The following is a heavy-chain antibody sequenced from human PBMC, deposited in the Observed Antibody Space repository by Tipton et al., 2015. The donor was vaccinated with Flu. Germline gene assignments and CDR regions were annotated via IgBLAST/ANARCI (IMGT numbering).Heavy chain of an antibody. Sequence: PGLVKPSQTLSLTCVISGDTVSSNRASWNWIRQSPSRGLEWLGRTYYRSKWYNEYAVSVRSRITINPDTSKNQFSLQLNSVTPEDTAVYFCARSAAAGSDFDCWGQGTLVTVSS. CDR3: ARSAAAGSDFDC. D-gene: IGHD6-13*01. V-gene: IGHV6-1*01. CDR1: GDTVSSNRAS. J-gene: IGHJ4*02. CDR2: TYYRSKWYN.